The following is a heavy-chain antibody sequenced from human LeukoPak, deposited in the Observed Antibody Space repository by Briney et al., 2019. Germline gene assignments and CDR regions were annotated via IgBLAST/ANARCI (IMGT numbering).Heavy chain of an antibody. CDR3: ARQRTGTTEKGFDY. CDR2: ISYSGTP. Sequence: SETLSLTCTVSIGSINSYYWSWIRQPPGKGLEWIGYISYSGTPTYNPSLRSRLTISLDTSKSQFSLRLSSVTAADTAVYYCARQRTGTTEKGFDYWGQGTLVTVSS. CDR1: IGSINSYY. J-gene: IGHJ4*02. D-gene: IGHD1-1*01. V-gene: IGHV4-59*08.